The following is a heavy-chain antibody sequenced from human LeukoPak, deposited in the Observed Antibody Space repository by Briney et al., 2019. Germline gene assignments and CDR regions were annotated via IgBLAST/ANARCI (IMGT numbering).Heavy chain of an antibody. Sequence: PSETLSLTCTVSGGSISSYYWSWIRQPPGKGLEWIGYIYYSGSTNYNPSLKSRVTISVDTSKNQFSLKLSSVTAADTAVYYCSRLVSYDSSGYYHVGWFDPWSQGTLVTVSS. D-gene: IGHD3-22*01. J-gene: IGHJ5*02. CDR2: IYYSGST. CDR3: SRLVSYDSSGYYHVGWFDP. CDR1: GGSISSYY. V-gene: IGHV4-59*01.